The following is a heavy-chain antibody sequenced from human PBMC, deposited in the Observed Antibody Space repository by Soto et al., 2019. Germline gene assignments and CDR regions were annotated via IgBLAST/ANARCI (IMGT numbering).Heavy chain of an antibody. J-gene: IGHJ4*02. Sequence: SETRSLTCPVSGGSISSYYCRWIRQPPGKGLEWIGYIYYSGSTNYNPSLKSRVTISVDTSKNQFSLKLSSVTAADTAVYYCARALLWFGELYFDYWGQGTLVTVS. CDR1: GGSISSYY. V-gene: IGHV4-59*01. CDR3: ARALLWFGELYFDY. D-gene: IGHD3-10*01. CDR2: IYYSGST.